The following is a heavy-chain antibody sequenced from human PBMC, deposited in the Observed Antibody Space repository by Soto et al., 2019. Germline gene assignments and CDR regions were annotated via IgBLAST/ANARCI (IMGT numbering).Heavy chain of an antibody. CDR3: ARVHIVLMVYAVFDY. D-gene: IGHD2-8*01. J-gene: IGHJ4*02. CDR1: GYTFTSYA. V-gene: IGHV1-3*01. CDR2: INAGNGNT. Sequence: EASVKVSCKASGYTFTSYAMHWVRQAPGQRLERMGWINAGNGNTKYSQKFQGRVTITRDTSASTAYMELSSLRSEDTAVYYCARVHIVLMVYAVFDYWGQGTLVTVSS.